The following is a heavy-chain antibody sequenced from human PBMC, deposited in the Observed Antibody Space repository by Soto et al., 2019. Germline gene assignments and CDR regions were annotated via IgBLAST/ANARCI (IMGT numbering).Heavy chain of an antibody. CDR1: GFTFSNAR. D-gene: IGHD3-10*01. J-gene: IGHJ4*02. Sequence: EVQLVESGGGLVKPGGSLRLSCVASGFTFSNARMSWVRQAPGKGLEWVGRIKSKTDGGTKDYAATVKGRFSILRDDSINTLYLQMNSLKSEDTAVYYCTRYYSVGFWGQGTLVTVSS. V-gene: IGHV3-15*07. CDR2: IKSKTDGGTK. CDR3: TRYYSVGF.